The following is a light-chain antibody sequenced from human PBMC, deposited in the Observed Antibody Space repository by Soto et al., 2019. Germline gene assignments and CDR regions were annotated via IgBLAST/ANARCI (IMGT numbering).Light chain of an antibody. CDR2: DAS. J-gene: IGKJ1*01. V-gene: IGKV1-5*01. Sequence: DIQMTQSPSTLSASVGDRVTITCRASQSISSWLAWYQQKPGKAPKLLIYDASSLESGVPSRFSGSGSGTEFTLTISSLQPDEFATQYRQHYLSPTWTLGQWTKV. CDR3: QHYLSPTWT. CDR1: QSISSW.